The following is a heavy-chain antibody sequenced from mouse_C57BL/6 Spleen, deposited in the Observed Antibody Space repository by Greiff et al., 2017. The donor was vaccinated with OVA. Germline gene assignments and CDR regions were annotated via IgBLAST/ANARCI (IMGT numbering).Heavy chain of an antibody. V-gene: IGHV1-82*01. CDR3: ARSSTTRAMDY. CDR2: IYPGDGDT. CDR1: GYAFSSSW. D-gene: IGHD1-1*01. Sequence: VMLVESGPELVKPGASVKISCKASGYAFSSSWMNWVKQRPGKGLEWIGRIYPGDGDTNYNGKFKGKATLTADKSSSTAYIQLSSLTSEDSAVYFCARSSTTRAMDYSGQGTSVTVSS. J-gene: IGHJ4*01.